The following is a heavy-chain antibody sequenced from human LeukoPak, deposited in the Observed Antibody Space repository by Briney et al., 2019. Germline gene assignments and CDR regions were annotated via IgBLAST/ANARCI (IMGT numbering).Heavy chain of an antibody. J-gene: IGHJ3*02. CDR3: ARYTSMIAFHARGFDI. Sequence: SETLSLTCTVSGESISGFYWSWIRQPPGKGLEWIGYIYYSGSTNYNPSLKSRVTISVDTSKNQFSLKLRSVTAADTAVYYCARYTSMIAFHARGFDIWGQGTMVTVSS. CDR2: IYYSGST. D-gene: IGHD5-18*01. V-gene: IGHV4-59*01. CDR1: GESISGFY.